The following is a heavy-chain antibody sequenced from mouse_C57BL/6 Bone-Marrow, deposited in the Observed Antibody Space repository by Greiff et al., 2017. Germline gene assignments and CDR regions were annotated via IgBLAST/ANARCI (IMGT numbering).Heavy chain of an antibody. V-gene: IGHV1-55*01. CDR2: IYPGSGST. J-gene: IGHJ4*01. CDR3: ARRDYYGSSYAMDY. CDR1: GYTFTSYW. Sequence: VQRVESGAELVKPGASVKMSCKASGYTFTSYWITWVKQRPGQGLEWIGDIYPGSGSTNYNEKFKSKATLTVDTSSSTAYMQLSSLTSEDSAVYYCARRDYYGSSYAMDYWGQGTSVTVSS. D-gene: IGHD1-1*01.